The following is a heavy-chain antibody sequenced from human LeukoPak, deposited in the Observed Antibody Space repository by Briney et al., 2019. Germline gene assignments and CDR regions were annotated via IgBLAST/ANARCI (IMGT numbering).Heavy chain of an antibody. Sequence: SETLSLTCTVSGGSFSSYYWSWVRRTPGKGLEWIGYIYYSGTTKYNPSLRSRVTISIDTSKSRFSLKLSSVTAADTAVYYCARASNYDSSGYYFYWYFDLWGRGTLVTVSS. CDR1: GGSFSSYY. V-gene: IGHV4-59*01. CDR3: ARASNYDSSGYYFYWYFDL. CDR2: IYYSGTT. J-gene: IGHJ2*01. D-gene: IGHD3-22*01.